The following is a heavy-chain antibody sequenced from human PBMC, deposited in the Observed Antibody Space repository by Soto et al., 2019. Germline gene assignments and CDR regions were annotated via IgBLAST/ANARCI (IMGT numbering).Heavy chain of an antibody. CDR3: ARESVRQQLAYYFDY. CDR1: GDSVSSNSAA. J-gene: IGHJ4*02. V-gene: IGHV6-1*01. D-gene: IGHD6-13*01. Sequence: SQTLSLTCAISGDSVSSNSAAWNWIRQSPSRGLEWLGRTFYRSKWYNDYAVSVKSRITINPDTSKNQFSLQLNSVTPEDTALYYCARESVRQQLAYYFDYWAQGTLVTVSS. CDR2: TFYRSKWYN.